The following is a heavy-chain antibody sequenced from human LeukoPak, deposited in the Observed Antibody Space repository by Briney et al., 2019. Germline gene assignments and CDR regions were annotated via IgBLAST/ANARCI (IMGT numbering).Heavy chain of an antibody. J-gene: IGHJ4*02. CDR1: GFTFSNYG. D-gene: IGHD6-13*01. Sequence: GSLRLSCAASGFTFSNYGMHWVRQAPGKGLEWVAVIWYDGSNKYYADSVKGRFTISRDNSKNTLYLQMNSLRAEDTAVYYCARDLAAADDLPHDYWGQGTLVTVSS. V-gene: IGHV3-33*08. CDR3: ARDLAAADDLPHDY. CDR2: IWYDGSNK.